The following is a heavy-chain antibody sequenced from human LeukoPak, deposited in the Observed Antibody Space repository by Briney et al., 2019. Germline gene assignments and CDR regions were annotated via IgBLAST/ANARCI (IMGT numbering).Heavy chain of an antibody. J-gene: IGHJ4*02. V-gene: IGHV3-66*01. Sequence: GGSLRLSCAAYGFTVSSNYMSWVRQAPGKGLEWVSVIYGGVNTVYADSVQGRFTISRDNSKNTLYLQMGSLRADDMAVYYCARGDIVVVPAALDYWGQGTLVTVSS. CDR3: ARGDIVVVPAALDY. CDR1: GFTVSSNY. D-gene: IGHD2-2*01. CDR2: IYGGVNT.